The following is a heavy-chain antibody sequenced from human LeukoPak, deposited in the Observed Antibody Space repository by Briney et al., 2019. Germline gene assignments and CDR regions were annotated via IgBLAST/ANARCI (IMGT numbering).Heavy chain of an antibody. V-gene: IGHV3-48*03. CDR3: ASQNYYGSGSYYNLFDY. Sequence: PGGSLRLSCAASGFTFSSYEMNWVRQAPGKGLEWVSYISSSGSTIYYADSVKGRFTISRDNAKNSLYLQMNSLRAEDTAVYYCASQNYYGSGSYYNLFDYWGQGTLVTVSS. CDR2: ISSSGSTI. D-gene: IGHD3-10*01. CDR1: GFTFSSYE. J-gene: IGHJ4*02.